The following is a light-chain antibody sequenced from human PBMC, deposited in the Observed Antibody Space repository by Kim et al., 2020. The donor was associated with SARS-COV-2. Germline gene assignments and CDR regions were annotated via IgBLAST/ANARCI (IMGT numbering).Light chain of an antibody. CDR1: SLRSYY. CDR2: AKT. V-gene: IGLV3-19*01. CDR3: FSRDTDGPHNYV. Sequence: GQTVRIKSQGDSLRSYYASWYQQKPGQAPLLVIYAKTNRPSGIPDRFSGSSSGNTASLTITGAQAEDEADYYCFSRDTDGPHNYVFGTGTKVTVL. J-gene: IGLJ1*01.